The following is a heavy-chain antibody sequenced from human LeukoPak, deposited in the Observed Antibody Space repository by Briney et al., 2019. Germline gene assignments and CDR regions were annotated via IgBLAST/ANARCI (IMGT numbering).Heavy chain of an antibody. V-gene: IGHV4-34*01. CDR2: INYSGRT. CDR1: GGSFSGYY. CDR3: ARHKYDSSGYHSPFDY. D-gene: IGHD3-22*01. Sequence: SETLSLTCGVYGGSFSGYYWSWIRQPPGKGLEWIGEINYSGRTNYNPSLKSRVTISVDTSKNQFSLKLSSVTAADTAVYYCARHKYDSSGYHSPFDYWGQGTLVTVSS. J-gene: IGHJ4*02.